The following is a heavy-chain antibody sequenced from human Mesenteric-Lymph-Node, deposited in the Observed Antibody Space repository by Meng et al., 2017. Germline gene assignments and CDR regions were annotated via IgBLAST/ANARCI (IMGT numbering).Heavy chain of an antibody. CDR1: CSAFDGDD. CDR3: ARTIAGEYGDYVVPLDY. J-gene: IGHJ4*02. CDR2: INAGEST. V-gene: IGHV4-34*01. Sequence: HSAEGRCTSSQTLARTCAGYCSAFDGDDWTWIRQPPGKGLEWIGEINAGESTNYNPSLKSRVTMSIDTSTNQFSLKLSSVTAADTAVYYCARTIAGEYGDYVVPLDYWCQGTLVTVSS. D-gene: IGHD4-17*01.